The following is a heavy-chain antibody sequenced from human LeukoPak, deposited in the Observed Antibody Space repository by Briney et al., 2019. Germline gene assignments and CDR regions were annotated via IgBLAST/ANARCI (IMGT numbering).Heavy chain of an antibody. Sequence: GSLRLSCYVSGFTFSDSAIHWVRHAAGKGLEWVGRIRSKTKSGETAYAASVKGRFTIFRANAENSLYLQMNSLSAEDTAVYYCARELGIEGYWYFDLWGRGTLVTVSS. J-gene: IGHJ2*01. CDR2: IRSKTKSGET. D-gene: IGHD7-27*01. CDR3: ARELGIEGYWYFDL. V-gene: IGHV3-73*01. CDR1: GFTFSDSA.